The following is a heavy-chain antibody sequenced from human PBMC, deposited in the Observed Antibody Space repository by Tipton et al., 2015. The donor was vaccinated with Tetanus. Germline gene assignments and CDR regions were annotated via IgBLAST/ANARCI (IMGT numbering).Heavy chain of an antibody. V-gene: IGHV3-9*01. CDR1: GFKFEDHA. CDR2: VSWNSFEI. J-gene: IGHJ4*02. Sequence: SLRLSCAVSGFKFEDHAMHWVRQVPGKGLEWVSGVSWNSFEIGYADSVRGRFTISRDNAKGSLFLQMDSLRPEDTAFYHCAKGHGSSPLGRFDDWGQGTLVTVSS. CDR3: AKGHGSSPLGRFDD. D-gene: IGHD3-10*01.